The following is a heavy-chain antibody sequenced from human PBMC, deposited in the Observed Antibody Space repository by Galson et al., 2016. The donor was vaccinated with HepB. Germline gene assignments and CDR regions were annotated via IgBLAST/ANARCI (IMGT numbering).Heavy chain of an antibody. CDR2: IYPGDSDT. CDR3: ATRGDISVPGSHERYGLDG. CDR1: GYNFAKYW. J-gene: IGHJ6*02. Sequence: QSGAEVKEPGESLKISCKGSGYNFAKYWIGWVRQMAGKGLEWMGVIYPGDSDTRYSPSVQGQVTISADKSISTAFLQWSSLKASDTAIYYCATRGDISVPGSHERYGLDGWGQGTTVAVSS. D-gene: IGHD6-13*01. V-gene: IGHV5-51*01.